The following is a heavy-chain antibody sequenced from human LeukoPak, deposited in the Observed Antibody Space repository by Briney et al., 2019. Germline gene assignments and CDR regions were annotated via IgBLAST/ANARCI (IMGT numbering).Heavy chain of an antibody. V-gene: IGHV1-18*01. CDR1: GGTFSSYA. CDR3: ARDKGMVRGRDYYYYMDV. Sequence: GTSVKVSCKASGGTFSSYAISWVRQAPGQGLEWMGWISAYNGNTNYAQKLQGRVTMTTDTSTSTAYMELRSLRSDDTAVYYCARDKGMVRGRDYYYYMDVWGKGTTVTISS. CDR2: ISAYNGNT. J-gene: IGHJ6*03. D-gene: IGHD3-10*01.